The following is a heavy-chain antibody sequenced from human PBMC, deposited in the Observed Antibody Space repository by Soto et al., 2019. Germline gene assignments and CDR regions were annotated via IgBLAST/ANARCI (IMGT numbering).Heavy chain of an antibody. Sequence: QLQLQESGPGLVKPSETLSLTCTVSGGSISSSSYHWGWIRQPPGKGLEWIGSIYYSGSTYYNPSLKSRVTMSVDTSKNQFSLKVGSVTAADTAVYYCARSDEGFHWGQGTLVTVSS. CDR1: GGSISSSSYH. J-gene: IGHJ4*02. V-gene: IGHV4-39*01. CDR3: ARSDEGFH. CDR2: IYYSGST.